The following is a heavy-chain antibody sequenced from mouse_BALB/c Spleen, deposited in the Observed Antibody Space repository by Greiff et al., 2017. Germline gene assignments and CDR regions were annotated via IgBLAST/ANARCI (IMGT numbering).Heavy chain of an antibody. CDR3: ARHGITTGFAY. J-gene: IGHJ3*01. Sequence: EVQGVESGGGLVQPGGSRKLSCAASGFTFSSFGMHWVRQAPEKGLEWVAYISNGGGSTYYPDTVKGRFTISRDNAKNTLYLQMSSLKSEDTAMYYCARHGITTGFAYWGQGTLVTVSA. CDR2: ISNGGGST. V-gene: IGHV5-12-2*01. CDR1: GFTFSSFG. D-gene: IGHD2-4*01.